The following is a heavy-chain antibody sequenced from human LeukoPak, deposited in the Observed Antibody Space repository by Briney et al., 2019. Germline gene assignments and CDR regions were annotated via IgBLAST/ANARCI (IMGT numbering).Heavy chain of an antibody. Sequence: GGSLRLSCAASGFTFSSYWMSWVRQAPGKGLEWVANIKQDGSEKYYVDSVKGRFTISRDNAKNSLYLQMSSLRAEDTAVYYCAKPIHYYDNSGYSDWGQGTLVTVSS. CDR2: IKQDGSEK. J-gene: IGHJ4*02. CDR1: GFTFSSYW. D-gene: IGHD3-22*01. V-gene: IGHV3-7*01. CDR3: AKPIHYYDNSGYSD.